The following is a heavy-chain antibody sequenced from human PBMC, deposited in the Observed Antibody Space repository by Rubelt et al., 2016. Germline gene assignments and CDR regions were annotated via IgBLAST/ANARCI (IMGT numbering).Heavy chain of an antibody. CDR1: GASMNSHY. CDR2: ILTSGST. CDR3: ARGGLWFDS. V-gene: IGHV4-4*07. D-gene: IGHD3/OR15-3a*01. Sequence: VQLQESGPGLVKPSETLSLTCTVSGASMNSHYWNWIRQPAGKGLEWIGRILTSGSTNYNPSFKSRVTMSVDTSKSQFSLKLSSVTAADTAVYYCARGGLWFDSWGQGTLVSVSS. J-gene: IGHJ5*01.